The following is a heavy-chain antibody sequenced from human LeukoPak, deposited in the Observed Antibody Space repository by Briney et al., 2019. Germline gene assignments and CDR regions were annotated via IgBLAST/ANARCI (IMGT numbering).Heavy chain of an antibody. CDR3: ARELIVPDGGGYYYYYMDV. CDR1: AGSLTSGGYY. J-gene: IGHJ6*03. CDR2: IYYTGST. V-gene: IGHV4-31*03. D-gene: IGHD2-2*01. Sequence: PSETMSLTCTVSAGSLTSGGYYWSWLRHHPGKGLEGIRYIYYTGSTYYNPPLKSRVTISVDTSKSQFSLKRSSVSAADTAVYYCARELIVPDGGGYYYYYMDVWGKGTTVTVSS.